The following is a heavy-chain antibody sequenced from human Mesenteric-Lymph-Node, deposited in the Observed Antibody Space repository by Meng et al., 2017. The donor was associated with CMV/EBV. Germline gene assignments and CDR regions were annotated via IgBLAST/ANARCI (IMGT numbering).Heavy chain of an antibody. CDR3: ARGTTLDV. CDR1: GFTLSRFW. D-gene: IGHD2-2*01. V-gene: IGHV3-7*01. CDR2: INQDGSVK. J-gene: IGHJ6*02. Sequence: GGSLRLSCAASGFTLSRFWMSWVRQAPGKGLEWVASINQDGSVKKYVDSVEGRFTISRDNARDSVYLQMSSLRAEDTAVYYCARGTTLDVWGQGTTVTVSS.